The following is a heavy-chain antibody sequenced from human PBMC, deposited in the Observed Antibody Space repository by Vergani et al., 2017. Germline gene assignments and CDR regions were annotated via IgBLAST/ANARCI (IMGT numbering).Heavy chain of an antibody. Sequence: QVQLVESGGGVVQPGRSLRLSCAASGFTFSSYAMHWVRQAPGKGLEWVAVISYDGSNKYYADSVKGRFTISRDNAKNSLYLQMNSLRAEDTAVYYCARDYPSSWVCDIWGQGTMVTVSS. CDR3: ARDYPSSWVCDI. V-gene: IGHV3-30-3*01. D-gene: IGHD2-8*01. CDR1: GFTFSSYA. CDR2: ISYDGSNK. J-gene: IGHJ3*02.